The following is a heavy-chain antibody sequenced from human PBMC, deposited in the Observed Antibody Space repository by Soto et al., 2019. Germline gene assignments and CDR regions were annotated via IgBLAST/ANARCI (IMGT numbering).Heavy chain of an antibody. V-gene: IGHV3-30-3*01. CDR1: GFTFSSYA. Sequence: QVQLVESGGGVVQPGRSLRLSCAASGFTFSSYAMHWVRQAPGKGLEWVAVISYDGSNKYYADSVKGRFTISRDNSKNTLYLQMNSLRAEDTAVYSCARDLSSGWSLDYWGQGTLVTVSS. CDR2: ISYDGSNK. J-gene: IGHJ4*02. CDR3: ARDLSSGWSLDY. D-gene: IGHD6-19*01.